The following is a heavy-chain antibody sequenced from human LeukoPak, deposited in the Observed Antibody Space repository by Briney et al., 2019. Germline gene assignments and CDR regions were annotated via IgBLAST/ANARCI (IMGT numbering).Heavy chain of an antibody. D-gene: IGHD3-10*01. V-gene: IGHV4-61*08. CDR2: IYYSGSS. J-gene: IGHJ4*02. CDR3: ARVPISTSARGYFDY. Sequence: SDTLSLTCTVSGGAVSSGGYDWSWIRQPPGKGLEWIRYIYYSGSSTYNPSLNSRVTISVDTSKNKFSLKLSSVTAADTAVYYCARVPISTSARGYFDYWGQGTLVTFSS. CDR1: GGAVSSGGYD.